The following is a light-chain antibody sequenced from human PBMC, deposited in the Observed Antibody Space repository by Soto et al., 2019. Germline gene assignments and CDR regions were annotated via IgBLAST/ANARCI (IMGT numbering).Light chain of an antibody. V-gene: IGKV3-20*01. Sequence: EIVLTQSPGTLSLSPGERATLSCRASQSVSSSYLAWYQQKPGQAPRLLIYGASSRATGIPDRFSGSGSGTDFTLTINRLEPEAFAVYYCQQYGSSPPVTFGQGTKLEIK. J-gene: IGKJ2*01. CDR1: QSVSSSY. CDR3: QQYGSSPPVT. CDR2: GAS.